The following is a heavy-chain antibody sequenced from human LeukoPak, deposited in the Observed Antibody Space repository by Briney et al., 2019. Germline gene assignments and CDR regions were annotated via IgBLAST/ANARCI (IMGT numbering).Heavy chain of an antibody. J-gene: IGHJ3*02. CDR2: INHSGST. D-gene: IGHD1-26*01. CDR3: ASLVGATKSAI. Sequence: PSETLSLTCAVYGGSFSGYYWSWIRQPPGKGLEWIGEINHSGSTNYNPSLKSRVTISVDTSKNQFSLKLSSVTAADTAVYYCASLVGATKSAIWGQGTMVTVSS. V-gene: IGHV4-34*01. CDR1: GGSFSGYY.